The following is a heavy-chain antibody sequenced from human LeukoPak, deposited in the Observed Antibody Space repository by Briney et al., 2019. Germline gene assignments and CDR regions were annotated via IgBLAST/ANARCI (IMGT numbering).Heavy chain of an antibody. CDR2: INHSGST. V-gene: IGHV4-34*01. CDR3: ARGPEPYMVRGVEFDY. D-gene: IGHD3-10*01. CDR1: GGPFSGYY. Sequence: SETLSLTCAVYGGPFSGYYWSWIRQPPGKGLEWIGEINHSGSTNYNPSLKSRVTISVDTSKNQFSLKLSSVTAADTAVYYCARGPEPYMVRGVEFDYWGQGTLVTVSS. J-gene: IGHJ4*02.